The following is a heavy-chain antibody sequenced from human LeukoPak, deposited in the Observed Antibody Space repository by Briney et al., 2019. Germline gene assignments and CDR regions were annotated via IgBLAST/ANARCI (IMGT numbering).Heavy chain of an antibody. CDR1: GFTFSSYA. V-gene: IGHV3-30*04. Sequence: RSLRLSCAASGFTFSSYAMHWVRQAPGKGLEWVAVISYDGSNKYYADSVKGRFTISRDNSKNTLYLQMNSLRAEDTAVYYCAREHSSSWRYFDYWGQGTLVTVSS. D-gene: IGHD6-13*01. CDR3: AREHSSSWRYFDY. CDR2: ISYDGSNK. J-gene: IGHJ4*02.